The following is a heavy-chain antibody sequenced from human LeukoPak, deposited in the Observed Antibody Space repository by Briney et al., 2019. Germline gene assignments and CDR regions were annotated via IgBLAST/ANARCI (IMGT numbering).Heavy chain of an antibody. Sequence: PGGSLRLSCAASGFIFTNYFMSWVRQAPGKGLEWVASIKHDGSEKYYVDSVRGRFTISRDNTMNSLYLQMSSLRAEDTAVYYCARDKIVGATNFDYWGQGTLVTVSS. V-gene: IGHV3-7*01. CDR2: IKHDGSEK. CDR1: GFIFTNYF. CDR3: ARDKIVGATNFDY. J-gene: IGHJ4*02. D-gene: IGHD1-26*01.